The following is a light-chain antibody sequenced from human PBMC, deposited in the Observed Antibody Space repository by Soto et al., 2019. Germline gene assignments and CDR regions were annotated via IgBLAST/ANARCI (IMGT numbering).Light chain of an antibody. Sequence: EIVMTQSPGTLSVSPGERATLSCRASQSVSSNLAWYQQKPGQAPRLLIYATSTRATGVPARFSGNGSGTEFTLTISSLQSEDFAVSDCQQYNNWPPFTFGPGTKVDIK. CDR2: ATS. J-gene: IGKJ3*01. V-gene: IGKV3-15*01. CDR3: QQYNNWPPFT. CDR1: QSVSSN.